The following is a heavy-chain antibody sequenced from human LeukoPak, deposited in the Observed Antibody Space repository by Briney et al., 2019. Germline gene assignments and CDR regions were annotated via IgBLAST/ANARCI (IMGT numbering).Heavy chain of an antibody. J-gene: IGHJ5*02. CDR2: ISSSSSTI. CDR1: GFTFSSYT. D-gene: IGHD5-12*01. V-gene: IGHV3-48*01. CDR3: ARVKWPYGFDP. Sequence: GGSLRLSCAASGFTFSSYTMNWVRQAPGKGLEWVSYISSSSSTIYYADSVKGRFTIARDNAKNSLYLQMNSLRAEDTAVYYCARVKWPYGFDPWGQGTLVTVSS.